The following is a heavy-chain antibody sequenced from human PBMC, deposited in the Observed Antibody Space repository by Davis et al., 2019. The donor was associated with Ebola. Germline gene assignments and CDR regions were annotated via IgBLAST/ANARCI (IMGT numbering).Heavy chain of an antibody. Sequence: PGGSLRLSCVVSGFTFSTYDMHWVRQAPGKGLEWVAKIKEDGSEKLEVDSVKGRFTISRDNAKDSLYLQMNSLRAEDTAVYYCARGTYGYRRGWGDYWGQGSLVTVSS. CDR1: GFTFSTYD. CDR3: ARGTYGYRRGWGDY. D-gene: IGHD6-19*01. CDR2: IKEDGSEK. J-gene: IGHJ4*02. V-gene: IGHV3-7*03.